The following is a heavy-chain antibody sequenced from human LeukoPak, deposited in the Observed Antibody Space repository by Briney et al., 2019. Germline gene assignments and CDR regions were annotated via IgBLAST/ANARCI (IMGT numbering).Heavy chain of an antibody. CDR1: GFTFDDYA. J-gene: IGHJ4*02. CDR3: ARGAGYSYVLYYFDY. Sequence: PGRSLRLSCAASGFTFDDYAMHWVRQAPGKGLEWVSGISWNSGSIGYADSVKGRFTISRDNTKNSLYLQMNSLRPEDMALYYCARGAGYSYVLYYFDYWGQGILVTVSS. V-gene: IGHV3-9*03. D-gene: IGHD5-18*01. CDR2: ISWNSGSI.